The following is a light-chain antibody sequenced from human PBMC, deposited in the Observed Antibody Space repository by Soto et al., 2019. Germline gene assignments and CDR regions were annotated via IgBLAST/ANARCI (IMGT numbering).Light chain of an antibody. J-gene: IGLJ1*01. Sequence: QSALTQPASVSGSPGQSITISCTGTSSDVGGYNYVSWYQQHPGKAPKPMMYDVNNQPSGVPDRFSGSKSGKTASMTISGLQAEDEAEYYCCSYTSSSTGGFGPGTKLNVL. CDR1: SSDVGGYNY. CDR3: CSYTSSSTGG. CDR2: DVN. V-gene: IGLV2-14*01.